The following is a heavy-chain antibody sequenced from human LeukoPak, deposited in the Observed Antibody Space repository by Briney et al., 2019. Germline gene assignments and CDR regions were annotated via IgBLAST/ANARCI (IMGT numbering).Heavy chain of an antibody. D-gene: IGHD3-10*01. Sequence: RASVKVSCKASGYTFTSYGISWVRQAPGQGLEWMGWISAYNGNTNYAQKLQGRVTMTTDTSTSTAYMELRSLRSDDTAVYYCARDNLQDGSGSYECYYYYYGMDVWGQGTTVTVSS. CDR1: GYTFTSYG. V-gene: IGHV1-18*01. CDR3: ARDNLQDGSGSYECYYYYYGMDV. J-gene: IGHJ6*02. CDR2: ISAYNGNT.